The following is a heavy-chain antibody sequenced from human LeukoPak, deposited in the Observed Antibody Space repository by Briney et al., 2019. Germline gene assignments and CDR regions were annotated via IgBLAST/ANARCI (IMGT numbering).Heavy chain of an antibody. V-gene: IGHV3-21*01. CDR1: GFTFSTYA. J-gene: IGHJ5*02. CDR2: ISSSSSYI. D-gene: IGHD6-19*01. CDR3: ARDHLIAVAGPNWFDP. Sequence: KAGGSLRLSCAASGFTFSTYAMNWVRQAPGKGLEWVSSISSSSSYIYYADSVKGRFTISRDNAKNSLYLQMNSLRAEDTAVYYCARDHLIAVAGPNWFDPWGQGTLVTVSS.